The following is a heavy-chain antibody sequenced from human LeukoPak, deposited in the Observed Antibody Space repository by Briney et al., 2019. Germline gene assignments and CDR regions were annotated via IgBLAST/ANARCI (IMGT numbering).Heavy chain of an antibody. V-gene: IGHV4-39*01. CDR1: GGSVSSSSYY. CDR3: ARQNSAYYYYMDV. CDR2: IYYSVST. D-gene: IGHD4-23*01. J-gene: IGHJ6*03. Sequence: SETLSLTCTVSGGSVSSSSYYWGWVRQPPGKGLEWIGSIYYSVSTSYNPSLKSRVTISVDTSKNQFSLKLSSVTAADTAVYYCARQNSAYYYYMDVWGKGTTVTVSS.